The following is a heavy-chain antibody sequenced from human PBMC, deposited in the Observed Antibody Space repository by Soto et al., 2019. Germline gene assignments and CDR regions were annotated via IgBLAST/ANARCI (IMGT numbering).Heavy chain of an antibody. Sequence: VQLVESGGGLVQPGGSLRLSCAASGFTFSSYEMNWVRQAPGKGLEWVSYISSSGSTIYYADSVKGRFTISRDNAKNSLYLQMNSLRAEDTAVYYCARENGYCSSTSCYTDYYYGMDVWGQGTTVTVSS. D-gene: IGHD2-2*02. V-gene: IGHV3-48*03. CDR3: ARENGYCSSTSCYTDYYYGMDV. CDR1: GFTFSSYE. J-gene: IGHJ6*02. CDR2: ISSSGSTI.